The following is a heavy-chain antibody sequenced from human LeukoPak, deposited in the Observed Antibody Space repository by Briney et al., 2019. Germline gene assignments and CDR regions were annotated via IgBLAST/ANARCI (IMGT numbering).Heavy chain of an antibody. CDR2: IGGSSITI. D-gene: IGHD1-26*01. Sequence: GVSLRLSCAASGFTFSSYGMDWVRQAPGKGLEWVSYIGGSSITIHYADSVKGRFTISRDNAKNSLYLQMNSLRDEDTAVYYCARGISGSIPYAMDVWGQGTTVTVSS. J-gene: IGHJ6*02. CDR3: ARGISGSIPYAMDV. CDR1: GFTFSSYG. V-gene: IGHV3-48*02.